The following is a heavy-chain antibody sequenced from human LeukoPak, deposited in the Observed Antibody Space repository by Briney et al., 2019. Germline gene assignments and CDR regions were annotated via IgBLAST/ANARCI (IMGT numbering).Heavy chain of an antibody. Sequence: GGSLRLSCAASGFTVSTYYMTWVRQAPRKGLECVSVIYSGGSTYYADSVKGRFTVSRDNSKNTLYLQMNSLRAEDTAMYYCARGLGYCTSTTCLLPFDYWGQRTLGTGSS. D-gene: IGHD2-2*01. J-gene: IGHJ4*02. CDR2: IYSGGST. CDR1: GFTVSTYY. V-gene: IGHV3-53*01. CDR3: ARGLGYCTSTTCLLPFDY.